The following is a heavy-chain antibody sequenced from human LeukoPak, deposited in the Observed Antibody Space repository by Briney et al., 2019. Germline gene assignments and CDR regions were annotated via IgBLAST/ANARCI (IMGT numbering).Heavy chain of an antibody. CDR1: GFTFSNYW. Sequence: GGSLRLSCAASGFTFSNYWMHWVRQAPGKGLVWVSRIHSDGSSTTSADSVKGRFTISRDNAKNSLYLQMNSLRDEDTAVYYCARDRSSSGYYPFDYWGQGTLVTVSS. V-gene: IGHV3-74*01. D-gene: IGHD3-22*01. CDR3: ARDRSSSGYYPFDY. CDR2: IHSDGSST. J-gene: IGHJ4*02.